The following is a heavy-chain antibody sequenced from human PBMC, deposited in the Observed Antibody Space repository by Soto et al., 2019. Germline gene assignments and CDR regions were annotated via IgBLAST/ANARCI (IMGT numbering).Heavy chain of an antibody. CDR1: GYSFISYD. Sequence: QVQLVQSGAEVKKPGASVKVSCKASGYSFISYDIDWVRQATGQGLEWMGWMNPNSGSTGYAQKFXGRVTMTRNTSITTAYMELSSLRSEDTAVYYCARELRGFDPWGQGTLVTVSS. J-gene: IGHJ5*02. CDR3: ARELRGFDP. CDR2: MNPNSGST. D-gene: IGHD1-7*01. V-gene: IGHV1-8*01.